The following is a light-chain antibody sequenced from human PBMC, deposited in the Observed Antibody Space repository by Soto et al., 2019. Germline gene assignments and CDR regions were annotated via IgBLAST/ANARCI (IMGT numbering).Light chain of an antibody. CDR3: QTWGTGILVV. CDR1: SGHSKYT. Sequence: QSVLTQSPSASASPGASVTLTCTLSSGHSKYTIAWHQQQPEKGPRYLMSVSSDGSYTKGDGIPDRFSGSSSGAERYLTISSLQSEDEADYYCQTWGTGILVVFGGGTKVTVL. CDR2: VSSDGSY. J-gene: IGLJ2*01. V-gene: IGLV4-69*01.